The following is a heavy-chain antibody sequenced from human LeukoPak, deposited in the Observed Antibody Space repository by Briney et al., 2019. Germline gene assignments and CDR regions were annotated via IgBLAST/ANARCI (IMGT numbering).Heavy chain of an antibody. D-gene: IGHD2-8*02. CDR2: FDGNGPNT. CDR3: AKPRTTGLGWAQFDY. Sequence: GGSLSLSCAASGLIFSNKAMTWVRQAPGKGLEWVSGFDGNGPNTYYADSVKGRWTISRDNSRNTLYLEMNSLRPEDTAIYYCAKPRTTGLGWAQFDYWGQGSLVTVSS. J-gene: IGHJ4*02. CDR1: GLIFSNKA. V-gene: IGHV3-23*01.